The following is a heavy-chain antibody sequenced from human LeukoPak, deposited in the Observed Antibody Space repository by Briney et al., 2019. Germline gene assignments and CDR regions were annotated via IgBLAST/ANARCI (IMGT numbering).Heavy chain of an antibody. CDR2: IYYSGST. D-gene: IGHD1-1*01. Sequence: SETLSLTCTVSGVSISSSSYYWGWIRQPPGKGLEWIGSIYYSGSTYYNPSLKSRLTISLDTSKNQFSLRLSSVTAADTAFYYCARRYNWNDRWDWGQGTLVTVSP. V-gene: IGHV4-39*07. CDR1: GVSISSSSYY. CDR3: ARRYNWNDRWD. J-gene: IGHJ4*02.